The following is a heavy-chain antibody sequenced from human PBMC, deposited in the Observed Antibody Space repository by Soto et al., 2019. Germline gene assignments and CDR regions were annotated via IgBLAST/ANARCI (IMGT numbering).Heavy chain of an antibody. CDR3: TREKFDP. CDR2: IKTDGSST. Sequence: GGSLRLSCAASGFTFSSYVMHWVRQAPGKGLVWVSRIKTDGSSTNYADSVKGRFTISRDNAKNMLYLQMDSLRPEDTAVYYCTREKFDPWGQGTLVTVSS. CDR1: GFTFSSYV. V-gene: IGHV3-74*01. J-gene: IGHJ5*02.